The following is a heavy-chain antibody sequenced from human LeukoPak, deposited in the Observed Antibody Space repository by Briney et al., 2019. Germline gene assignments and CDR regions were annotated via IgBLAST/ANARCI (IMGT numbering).Heavy chain of an antibody. CDR1: GFTFSSHW. J-gene: IGHJ4*02. V-gene: IGHV3-7*01. CDR2: IKQDGSEK. CDR3: ARAFQRGTSGYSPLDS. D-gene: IGHD3-22*01. Sequence: PGGSLRLPCAASGFTFSSHWMTWVRQVPGKGLEWVANIKQDGSEKFYVGSVKGRFTISRDNANNSLYLQMKSLRAEDTAVYYCARAFQRGTSGYSPLDSWGQGTLVTVSS.